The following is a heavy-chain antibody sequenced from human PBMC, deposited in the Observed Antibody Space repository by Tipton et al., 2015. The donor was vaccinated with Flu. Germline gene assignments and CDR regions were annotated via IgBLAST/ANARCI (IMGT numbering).Heavy chain of an antibody. D-gene: IGHD1-26*01. CDR2: ISGSGDTT. CDR3: ASSSGTTG. J-gene: IGHJ4*02. CDR1: GSSFTAYY. V-gene: IGHV3-11*01. Sequence: CAASGSSFTAYYMSWFRQAPGKGLEWVAYISGSGDTTHYADSVRGRFTIFRDNAKNSLSLQMDSLRGEDTAFYYCASSSGTTGWGQGSLVTVSS.